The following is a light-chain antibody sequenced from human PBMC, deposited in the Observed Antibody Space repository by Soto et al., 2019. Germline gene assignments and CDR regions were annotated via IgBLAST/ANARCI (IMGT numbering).Light chain of an antibody. Sequence: QSVLTQPASVSGSPGQSITISCTGTSSDVGGYNYVSWYQQHPGKAPKLMIYDVSNRPSGVSNRFSGSKSGNTASLTISGLQAADEAAYYCSSYKSSSTCVLGTGTKV. J-gene: IGLJ1*01. CDR3: SSYKSSSTCV. CDR2: DVS. V-gene: IGLV2-14*01. CDR1: SSDVGGYNY.